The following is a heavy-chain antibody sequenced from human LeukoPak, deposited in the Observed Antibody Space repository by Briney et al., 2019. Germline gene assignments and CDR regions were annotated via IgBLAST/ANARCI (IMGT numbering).Heavy chain of an antibody. V-gene: IGHV1-2*02. CDR2: INPNSGGT. Sequence: ASVNVSCTASGYTFTGYYMHSVRQAPGQGLEWMGWINPNSGGTNYAQNFQGRVTITRATSISTAYMELSRLRSDDTAVYYCSRVRGGYQIYYFDYWGQGTLVTVSS. CDR1: GYTFTGYY. J-gene: IGHJ4*02. CDR3: SRVRGGYQIYYFDY. D-gene: IGHD5-12*01.